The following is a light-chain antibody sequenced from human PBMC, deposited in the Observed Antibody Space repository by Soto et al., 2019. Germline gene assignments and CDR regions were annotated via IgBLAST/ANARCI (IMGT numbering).Light chain of an antibody. CDR2: KAS. CDR3: QVYTSYSRP. V-gene: IGKV1-5*03. CDR1: DSISPW. J-gene: IGKJ1*01. Sequence: DIQITHFPATMAVSLGDIVTTACRASDSISPWVAWYQQKPGKAPEVLIYKASSLVSGVPSRFSGSGSGTEFTLTISSLQPDDSTPDYSQVYTSYSRPFAQGGKV.